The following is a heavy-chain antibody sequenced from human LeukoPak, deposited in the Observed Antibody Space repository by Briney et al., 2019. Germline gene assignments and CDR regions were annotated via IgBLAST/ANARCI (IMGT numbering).Heavy chain of an antibody. CDR1: GYSFTGYF. D-gene: IGHD3-10*01. Sequence: GASVKGSCKTSGYSFTGYFMHWVRQAPGQGLEWRGWINPNSGDTKYTQRFQGRVTMTRDTSINTAYMELRRLTSDDTAVYYCARVPSMIRGVVNYGMDVWGQGTTVTVSS. V-gene: IGHV1-2*02. J-gene: IGHJ6*02. CDR3: ARVPSMIRGVVNYGMDV. CDR2: INPNSGDT.